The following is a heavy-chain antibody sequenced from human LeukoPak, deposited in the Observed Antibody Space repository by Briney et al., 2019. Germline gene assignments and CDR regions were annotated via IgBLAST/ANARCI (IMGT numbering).Heavy chain of an antibody. CDR2: ISGSGGST. Sequence: PGGSLRLSCAASGFTFSSYATSWVRQAPGKGLEGVSAISGSGGSTYYADSVKGRFTISRDNSKNTLYLQMNSLRAEETAVYYCAKVGDYYYDSSGYYYPLGFFDYWGQGTLVTVSS. V-gene: IGHV3-23*01. D-gene: IGHD3-22*01. CDR1: GFTFSSYA. CDR3: AKVGDYYYDSSGYYYPLGFFDY. J-gene: IGHJ4*02.